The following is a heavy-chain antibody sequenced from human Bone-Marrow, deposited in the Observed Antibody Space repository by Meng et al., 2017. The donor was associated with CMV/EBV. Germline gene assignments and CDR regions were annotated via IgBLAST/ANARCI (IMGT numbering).Heavy chain of an antibody. CDR2: INPKSGAT. D-gene: IGHD3-10*01. Sequence: ASVKVSCKSSRYTFTGYYMHWVRQAPGEGLEWMGWINPKSGATNYEQKFQGRVTMTRDTSITSHYMELNSLISGDTAVYYCARNYYGLGRRVPGGYWGPGTRVNGAS. CDR1: RYTFTGYY. V-gene: IGHV1-2*02. J-gene: IGHJ4*02. CDR3: ARNYYGLGRRVPGGY.